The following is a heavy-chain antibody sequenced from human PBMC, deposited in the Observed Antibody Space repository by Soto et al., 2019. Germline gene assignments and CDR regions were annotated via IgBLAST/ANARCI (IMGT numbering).Heavy chain of an antibody. J-gene: IGHJ4*02. CDR3: ARESRDDSSGYLFDY. CDR1: GGSISSGGYY. V-gene: IGHV4-31*03. Sequence: QVQLQESGPGLVKPSQTLSLTCTVSGGSISSGGYYWSWIRQHPGKGLEWIGYIYYSGSTNYNPSLKSRVTISVDTSKNQFSLKLSSVTAADTAVYYCARESRDDSSGYLFDYWGQGTLVTVSS. CDR2: IYYSGST. D-gene: IGHD3-22*01.